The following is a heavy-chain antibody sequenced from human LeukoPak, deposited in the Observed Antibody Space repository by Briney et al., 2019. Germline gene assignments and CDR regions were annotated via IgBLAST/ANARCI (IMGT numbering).Heavy chain of an antibody. CDR3: ARHDAIISMIVGERPFEI. V-gene: IGHV4-59*08. CDR2: IHYSGST. J-gene: IGHJ3*02. Sequence: ASETLSLTCAVYGGSFSGYYWSWIRQPPGEGLEWIGYIHYSGSTSYNPSLKSRVTISVDTSNNQFSLKLSSVTAADTAVYYCARHDAIISMIVGERPFEIWGQGTMVTVSS. CDR1: GGSFSGYY. D-gene: IGHD3-22*01.